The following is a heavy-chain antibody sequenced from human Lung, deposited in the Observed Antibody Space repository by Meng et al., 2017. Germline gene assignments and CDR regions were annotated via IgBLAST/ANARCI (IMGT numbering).Heavy chain of an antibody. CDR2: INPKSGDT. CDR1: GYTFPDYW. Sequence: QVLPVQSGAEVKKPGASVKVSCKASGYTFPDYWLHWVRRAPGQGLEWMGRINPKSGDTHYAQRFQGRVTMTGDTSISTAYMELSGLRSDDTAMYYCARDEDISAAGKLFGDYWGQGTLVTVSS. D-gene: IGHD6-13*01. J-gene: IGHJ4*02. CDR3: ARDEDISAAGKLFGDY. V-gene: IGHV1-2*06.